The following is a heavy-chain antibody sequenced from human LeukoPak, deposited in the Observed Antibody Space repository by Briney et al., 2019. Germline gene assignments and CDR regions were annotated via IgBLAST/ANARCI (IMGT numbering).Heavy chain of an antibody. CDR1: GFTFSNSW. Sequence: GGSLRLSCLASGFTFSNSWMTWVRQAPGKGLEWVANIKEDGSDKQYGDSVKGRFTISRDNAEKSVFLQMDGLRAEDTAVYYCVRFYVVIRTYFDYWGQGTLVTVSS. CDR3: VRFYVVIRTYFDY. D-gene: IGHD3-22*01. V-gene: IGHV3-7*01. J-gene: IGHJ4*02. CDR2: IKEDGSDK.